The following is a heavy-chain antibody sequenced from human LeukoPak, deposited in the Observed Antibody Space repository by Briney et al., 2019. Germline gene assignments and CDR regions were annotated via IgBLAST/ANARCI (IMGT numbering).Heavy chain of an antibody. CDR3: AKGFVPPKVVTPLDY. CDR2: ISGSGGST. D-gene: IGHD4-23*01. CDR1: GFTFSSYA. V-gene: IGHV3-23*01. Sequence: GGSLRLSCAASGFTFSSYAMSWVRQAPGKGLEWVSAISGSGGSTYYADSVKGRFTISRDNSKNTLYLQMNSLRAEDTAVYYCAKGFVPPKVVTPLDYWGQGTLVTVSS. J-gene: IGHJ4*02.